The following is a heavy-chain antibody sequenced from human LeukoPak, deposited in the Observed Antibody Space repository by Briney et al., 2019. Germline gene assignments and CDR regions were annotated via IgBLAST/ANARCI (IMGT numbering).Heavy chain of an antibody. CDR1: GFTFSSYG. D-gene: IGHD3-22*01. CDR2: IRYDGSNK. CDR3: AKDYYDSSGYYYSY. V-gene: IGHV3-30*02. Sequence: AGGSLRLSCAASGFTFSSYGMHWVRQAPGKGLEWVAFIRYDGSNKYYADSVKGRFTISRDNSKNTLYLQMNSLRAEDTAVYYCAKDYYDSSGYYYSYWGRGTLVTVSS. J-gene: IGHJ4*02.